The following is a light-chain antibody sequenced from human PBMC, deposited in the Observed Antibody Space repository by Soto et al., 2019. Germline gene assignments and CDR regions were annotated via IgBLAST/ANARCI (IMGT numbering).Light chain of an antibody. J-gene: IGLJ1*01. CDR2: DVS. Sequence: QSALTQPRSVSGSPGQSVTISCTGTSSDVGGYNYVSWYQQHPGKAPKLTIYDVSNRPSWVPDRIYGSKSGNTASLTISGLQAEDEADYYRCSYAGSYTFVFGTGTKVTVL. V-gene: IGLV2-11*01. CDR3: CSYAGSYTFV. CDR1: SSDVGGYNY.